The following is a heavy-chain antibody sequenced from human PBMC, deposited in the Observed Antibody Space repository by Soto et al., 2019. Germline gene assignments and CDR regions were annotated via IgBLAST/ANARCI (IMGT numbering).Heavy chain of an antibody. J-gene: IGHJ4*02. CDR1: GGSISGYY. V-gene: IGHV4-59*08. Sequence: QVQLQESGPGLVKPSETQSLTCTVSGGSISGYYWTWIRQSPGKGLEWIGYIHNSGRTDYTPSLKGRVTISVDTSKNQFSLKVSSVTATDTAVYYCARSSTGYGGAVWGQGILVTVSS. CDR2: IHNSGRT. D-gene: IGHD3-9*01. CDR3: ARSSTGYGGAV.